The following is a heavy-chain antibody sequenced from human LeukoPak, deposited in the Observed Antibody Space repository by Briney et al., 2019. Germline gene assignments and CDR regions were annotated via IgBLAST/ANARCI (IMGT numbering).Heavy chain of an antibody. D-gene: IGHD5-18*01. CDR2: INGDASST. J-gene: IGHJ4*02. Sequence: GGSLRLSCAASGLTLSGYWMLWVRHAPGKGLVWVSRINGDASSTSYADSVKGRFTISRDNAKSTLYLQMNSLRVDDTAVYYCARARGNTYGYFEYWGQGTLVTVSS. CDR3: ARARGNTYGYFEY. V-gene: IGHV3-74*01. CDR1: GLTLSGYW.